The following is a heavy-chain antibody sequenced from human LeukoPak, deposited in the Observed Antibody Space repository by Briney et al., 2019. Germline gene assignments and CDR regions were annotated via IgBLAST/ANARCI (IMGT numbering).Heavy chain of an antibody. CDR3: ARGSGYFHY. CDR2: IYTSGST. Sequence: PSETLSLTCTVSGGSISSGSYYWSWIRQPAGKGLEWIGRIYTSGSTNYNPSLKSRVTISVDTSKNQFSLNLSSVTAADTAVYYCARGSGYFHYWGQGTLVTVSS. D-gene: IGHD3-10*01. J-gene: IGHJ4*02. V-gene: IGHV4-61*02. CDR1: GGSISSGSYY.